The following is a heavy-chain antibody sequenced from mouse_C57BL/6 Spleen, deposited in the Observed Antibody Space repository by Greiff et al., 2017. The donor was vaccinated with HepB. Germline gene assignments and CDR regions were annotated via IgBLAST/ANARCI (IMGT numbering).Heavy chain of an antibody. V-gene: IGHV1-82*01. CDR2: IYPGDGDT. CDR3: GYDYDEDFDY. Sequence: VQLQQSGPELVKPGASVKISCKASGYAFSSSWMNWVKQRPGKGLEWIGRIYPGDGDTNYNGKFKGKATLTADKSSSTAYMQLSSLTSEDSAVYFCGYDYDEDFDYWGQGTTLTVSS. J-gene: IGHJ2*01. CDR1: GYAFSSSW. D-gene: IGHD2-4*01.